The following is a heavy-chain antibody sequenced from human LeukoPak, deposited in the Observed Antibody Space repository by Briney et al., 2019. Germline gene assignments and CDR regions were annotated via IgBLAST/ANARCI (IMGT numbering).Heavy chain of an antibody. CDR3: ARQGLHYDILTGYYIRYFDY. D-gene: IGHD3-9*01. V-gene: IGHV4-34*01. CDR1: GGSFSGCY. Sequence: SETLSLTCAVYGGSFSGCYWSWIRQPPGKGLEWIGEINHSGSTNYNPSLKSRVTISVDTSKNQFSLKLSSVTAADTAVYYCARQGLHYDILTGYYIRYFDYWGQGTLVTVSS. J-gene: IGHJ4*02. CDR2: INHSGST.